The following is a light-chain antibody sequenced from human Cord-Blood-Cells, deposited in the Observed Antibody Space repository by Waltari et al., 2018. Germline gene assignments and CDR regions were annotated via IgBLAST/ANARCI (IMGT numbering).Light chain of an antibody. CDR3: SSYTSSSLYV. V-gene: IGLV2-14*01. CDR2: EVS. J-gene: IGLJ1*01. CDR1: STHEGGSNS. Sequence: SALTHPASVSESPRPSIPLPCTATSTHEGGSNSASWYQQHPGKVPKLVFYEVSNRPSGVSNRCSGSKAGDTAYLTISGLRAEDGADYCCSSYTSSSLYVFGTGTKVAVL.